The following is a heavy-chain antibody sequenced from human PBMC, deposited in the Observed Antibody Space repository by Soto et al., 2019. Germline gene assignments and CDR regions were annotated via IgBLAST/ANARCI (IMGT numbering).Heavy chain of an antibody. V-gene: IGHV3-21*01. D-gene: IGHD2-15*01. CDR2: MSRSSRYI. CDR1: GFTFNSYS. CDR3: ARDGGVAATLANYFDY. J-gene: IGHJ4*02. Sequence: LRLSCAASGFTFNSYSMNWVRQAPGKGLEWVSSMSRSSRYIYYADSVKGRFTISRDNARNSVYLQMNSLRAEDTAVYYCARDGGVAATLANYFDYWGQGTLVTVSS.